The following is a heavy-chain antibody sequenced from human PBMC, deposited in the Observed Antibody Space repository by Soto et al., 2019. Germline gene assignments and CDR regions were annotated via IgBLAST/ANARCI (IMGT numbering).Heavy chain of an antibody. D-gene: IGHD3-16*01. V-gene: IGHV3-30*18. J-gene: IGHJ4*02. CDR1: GFTFSSYG. CDR3: AKDSASCLHLGESLGY. Sequence: GGSLRLSCAASGFTFSSYGMHWVRQAPGKGLEWVAVISYDGSNKYYADSVKGRFTISRDNSKNTLYLQMNSLRAEDTAVYYCAKDSASCLHLGESLGYWGQGTLVTVSS. CDR2: ISYDGSNK.